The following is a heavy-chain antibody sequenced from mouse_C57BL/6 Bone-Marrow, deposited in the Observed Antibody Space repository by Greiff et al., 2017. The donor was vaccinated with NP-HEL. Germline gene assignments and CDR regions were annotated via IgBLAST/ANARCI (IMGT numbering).Heavy chain of an antibody. CDR3: ANDVYYTSDFDY. Sequence: QVQLKQSGPELVKPGASVKISCKASGYAFSSSWMNWVKQRPGKGLEWIGRIYPGDGDTNYNGKFKGKATLTADKSSSTAYMQLSSLTSEDSAVYFCANDVYYTSDFDYWGQGTTLTVSS. D-gene: IGHD2-3*01. CDR2: IYPGDGDT. CDR1: GYAFSSSW. V-gene: IGHV1-82*01. J-gene: IGHJ2*01.